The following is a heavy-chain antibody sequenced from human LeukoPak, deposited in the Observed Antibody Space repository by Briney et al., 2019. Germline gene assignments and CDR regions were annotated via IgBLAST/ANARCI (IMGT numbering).Heavy chain of an antibody. Sequence: SETLSLTCTVSGGSISTYYWSWIRQPPGKGLEWIGYIYYSGNTNYNPSLRSRVIISLNTSKNQFSLKLSSVTAADTAVYYCTRRDSAIAIDHWGQGTLVTVSS. CDR1: GGSISTYY. V-gene: IGHV4-59*01. CDR3: TRRDSAIAIDH. CDR2: IYYSGNT. J-gene: IGHJ4*02. D-gene: IGHD2-21*01.